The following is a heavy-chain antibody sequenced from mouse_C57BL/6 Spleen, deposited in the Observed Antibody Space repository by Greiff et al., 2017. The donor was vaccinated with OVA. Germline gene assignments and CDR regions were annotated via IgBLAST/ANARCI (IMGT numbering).Heavy chain of an antibody. Sequence: QVQLQQPGAELVKPGASVKMSCKASGYTFTSYWITWVKQRPGQGLEWIGDIYPGSGSTNYNEKFKSKATLTVDKSSSTAYMPLISLTSEDSAVSYCATAQATLDFDYWGQGTTLTVSS. CDR2: IYPGSGST. J-gene: IGHJ2*01. V-gene: IGHV1-55*01. CDR3: ATAQATLDFDY. D-gene: IGHD3-2*02. CDR1: GYTFTSYW.